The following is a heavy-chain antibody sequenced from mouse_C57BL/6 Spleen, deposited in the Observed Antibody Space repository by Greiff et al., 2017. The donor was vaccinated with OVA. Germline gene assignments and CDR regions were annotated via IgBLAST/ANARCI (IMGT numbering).Heavy chain of an antibody. J-gene: IGHJ2*01. Sequence: QVQLQQPGAELVKPGASVKLSCKASGYTFTSYWMQWVKQRPGQGLEWIGEIDPSDSYTNYNQKVKGKATLTVDTSSSTAYMQLSSLTSEDSAVYYCARRGNWDEGNYWGQGTTLTVSS. V-gene: IGHV1-50*01. CDR3: ARRGNWDEGNY. D-gene: IGHD4-1*01. CDR1: GYTFTSYW. CDR2: IDPSDSYT.